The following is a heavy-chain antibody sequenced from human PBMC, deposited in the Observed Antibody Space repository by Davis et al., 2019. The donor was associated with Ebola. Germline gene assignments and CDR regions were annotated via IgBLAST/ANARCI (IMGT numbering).Heavy chain of an antibody. CDR3: ARGHDILTDHSRDGMDV. CDR1: GFTFSSYD. D-gene: IGHD3-9*01. CDR2: ISFDGSNK. V-gene: IGHV3-30*03. J-gene: IGHJ6*02. Sequence: PGGSLRLSCAASGFTFSSYDIHWVRQAPGKGLECVSLISFDGSNKYIADFVKGRFTISRYNSKKTVYMQMNSLRVDDTAVYYCARGHDILTDHSRDGMDVWGQGTTVTVSS.